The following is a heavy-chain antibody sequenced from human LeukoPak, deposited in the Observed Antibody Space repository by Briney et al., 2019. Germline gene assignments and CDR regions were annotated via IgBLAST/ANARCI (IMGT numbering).Heavy chain of an antibody. D-gene: IGHD1-7*01. CDR2: IGGGGGGT. CDR3: AKDAGTTGEGGPDY. V-gene: IGHV3-23*01. Sequence: PGGSLRLSCAASGFTFSSYAMSWVRQAPGKGLEWVSAIGGGGGGTYYADSVKGRFTISRDNSKNTLYLQMNSLRAKDTAIYYCAKDAGTTGEGGPDYWGQGTLVTVSS. CDR1: GFTFSSYA. J-gene: IGHJ4*02.